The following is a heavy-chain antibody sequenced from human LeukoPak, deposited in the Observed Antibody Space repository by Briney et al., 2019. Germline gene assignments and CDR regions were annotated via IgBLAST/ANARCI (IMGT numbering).Heavy chain of an antibody. V-gene: IGHV3-74*01. D-gene: IGHD5-24*01. CDR1: GFTFSSYV. Sequence: GGSLRLSCETAGFTFSSYVMHWVRRTPGKGLVWGSRISHDGFISYADSVKGRFTISRDNAKNTLILQMNSLRAEDTAVYYCARDWVYKIDYWGRGTLVTVSS. J-gene: IGHJ4*02. CDR3: ARDWVYKIDY. CDR2: ISHDGFI.